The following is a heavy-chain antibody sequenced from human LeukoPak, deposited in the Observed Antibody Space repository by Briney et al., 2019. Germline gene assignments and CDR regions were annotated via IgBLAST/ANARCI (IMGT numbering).Heavy chain of an antibody. D-gene: IGHD3-10*01. CDR2: IWYDGSNK. Sequence: PGRSLRLSCAASGFTFSSYGMHWVRQAPGKGLEWVAVIWYDGSNKYYADSVKGRFTISRDNSKNTLHLQMNSLRAEDTAVYYCARDKLGRGVITATIDYWGQGTLVTVSS. J-gene: IGHJ4*02. CDR1: GFTFSSYG. CDR3: ARDKLGRGVITATIDY. V-gene: IGHV3-33*01.